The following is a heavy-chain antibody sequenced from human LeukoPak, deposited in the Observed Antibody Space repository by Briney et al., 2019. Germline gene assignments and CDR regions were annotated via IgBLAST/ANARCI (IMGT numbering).Heavy chain of an antibody. CDR1: GLTVSSYS. D-gene: IGHD4-17*01. CDR2: ISYDGSNK. Sequence: GGSLRLSCVASGLTVSSYSMHWVRRAPGKGLEWVALISYDGSNKQYADSVKGRFTISRDNSKNTLDLQMNSLRAEDTAVFYCAKANGYFFDYWGQGILVTASS. J-gene: IGHJ4*02. V-gene: IGHV3-30*18. CDR3: AKANGYFFDY.